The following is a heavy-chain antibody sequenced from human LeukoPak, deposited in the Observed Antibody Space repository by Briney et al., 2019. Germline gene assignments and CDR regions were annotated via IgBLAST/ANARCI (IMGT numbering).Heavy chain of an antibody. CDR1: GGSLGDYY. V-gene: IGHV4-59*01. Sequence: SETLSLTCTVSGGSLGDYYWSCIREPPTKALEWIGYLYYSRNTNYSPSLTSRVTISADTSKNQVYLKLRSVTAADTAVYYCVRELWGAGGTQYWGQGTQVIVS. J-gene: IGHJ4*02. CDR3: VRELWGAGGTQY. CDR2: LYYSRNT. D-gene: IGHD6-13*01.